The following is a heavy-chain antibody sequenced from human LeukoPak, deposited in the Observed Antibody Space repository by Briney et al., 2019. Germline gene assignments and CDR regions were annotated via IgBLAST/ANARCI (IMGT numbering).Heavy chain of an antibody. V-gene: IGHV1-18*01. CDR2: ISAYNGNT. CDR3: ARGLEWAGYSYGRTFDY. CDR1: GYTFTSYG. D-gene: IGHD5-18*01. Sequence: ASVKVSCKASGYTFTSYGISWVRQAPGQGLEWMGWISAYNGNTNYAQKLQGRVTMTTDTSTSTAYMELRSLRSEDTAVYYCARGLEWAGYSYGRTFDYWGQGTLVTVSS. J-gene: IGHJ4*02.